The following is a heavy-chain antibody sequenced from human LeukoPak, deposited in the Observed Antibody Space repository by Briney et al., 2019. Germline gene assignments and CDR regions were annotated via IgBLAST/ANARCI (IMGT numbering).Heavy chain of an antibody. CDR1: VGSLNTYY. Sequence: SETLSLTRTVSVGSLNTYYWTWLRQPAGKGLEWLGRMYHSGTTNYNSPLYNHSLSSRVTMSVDGAKNQFSLRLKSVTTADTAIYFSARERDDGYSYGLVLDSWGQGSLVTVSS. J-gene: IGHJ4*02. D-gene: IGHD5-18*01. V-gene: IGHV4-4*07. CDR2: MYHSGTT. CDR3: ARERDDGYSYGLVLDS.